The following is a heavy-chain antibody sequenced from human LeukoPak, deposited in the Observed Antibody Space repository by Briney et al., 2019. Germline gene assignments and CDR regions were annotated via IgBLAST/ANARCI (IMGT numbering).Heavy chain of an antibody. Sequence: SETLSPTFAVSGGSISRGGYSWGWIRQPPGKGLGWIGYIYHSGSTYYNPSLKSRVTISVDRSKNQFSLKLSSVTAADTAVYYCASGTECGGDCYSLWGQGTLVTVSS. CDR1: GGSISRGGYS. D-gene: IGHD2-21*02. CDR2: IYHSGST. V-gene: IGHV4-30-2*01. CDR3: ASGTECGGDCYSL. J-gene: IGHJ4*02.